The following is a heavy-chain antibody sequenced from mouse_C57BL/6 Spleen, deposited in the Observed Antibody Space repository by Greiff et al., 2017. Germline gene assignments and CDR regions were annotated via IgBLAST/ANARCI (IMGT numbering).Heavy chain of an antibody. Sequence: DVKLVESEGGLVQPGSSMKLSCTASGFTFSDYYMAWVRQVPEKGLEWVANINYDGSSTYYLDSLKSRFIISRDNAKNILYLQMSSLKSEDTATYYCAREGGLRGVLDYWGQGTTLTVSS. J-gene: IGHJ2*01. V-gene: IGHV5-16*01. D-gene: IGHD2-4*01. CDR1: GFTFSDYY. CDR3: AREGGLRGVLDY. CDR2: INYDGSST.